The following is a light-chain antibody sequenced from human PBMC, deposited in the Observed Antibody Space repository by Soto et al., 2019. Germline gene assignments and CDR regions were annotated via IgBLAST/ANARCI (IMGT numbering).Light chain of an antibody. CDR3: QQYVHWPPGT. Sequence: EIVVTQSPATLSVSPGERVTLSCRASQSVSSSLAWYQQRPGQAPRLLTYDTSTRAAGIAARFSGSGSGTEFTLTISSLQSEDFAVYYCQQYVHWPPGTFGQGTKVDSK. CDR1: QSVSSS. CDR2: DTS. J-gene: IGKJ1*01. V-gene: IGKV3-15*01.